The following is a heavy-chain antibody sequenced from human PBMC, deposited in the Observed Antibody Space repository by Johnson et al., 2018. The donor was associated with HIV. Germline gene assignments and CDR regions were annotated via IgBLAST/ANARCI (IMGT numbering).Heavy chain of an antibody. V-gene: IGHV3-43*02. CDR2: ISWDGGST. CDR3: AKGLGNVDAFDI. Sequence: VQLMESGGGLVQPGGSLRLSCAASGFTFSSYAMNWVRQAPGKGLEWVSLISWDGGSTYYADPVKVRFTITRDNSKNSLYLKMNSLRTEDTALYYGAKGLGNVDAFDIWGQGTMVTVSS. D-gene: IGHD7-27*01. J-gene: IGHJ3*02. CDR1: GFTFSSYA.